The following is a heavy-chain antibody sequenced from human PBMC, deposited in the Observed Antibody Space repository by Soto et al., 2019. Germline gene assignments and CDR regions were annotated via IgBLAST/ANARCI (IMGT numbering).Heavy chain of an antibody. CDR1: GFTFSVYA. CDR2: ISRDGDAT. Sequence: EVQLLESGGGLVQPGASLRLSCAVSGFTFSVYAVIWVRQAPGKELEWVSGISRDGDATYYADSVKGRFTISRDNSKNTLFLQMNSLRVEDTAVYYCARCFSTYGVGPVDYWGQGTLVTVSS. D-gene: IGHD3-3*01. V-gene: IGHV3-23*01. CDR3: ARCFSTYGVGPVDY. J-gene: IGHJ4*02.